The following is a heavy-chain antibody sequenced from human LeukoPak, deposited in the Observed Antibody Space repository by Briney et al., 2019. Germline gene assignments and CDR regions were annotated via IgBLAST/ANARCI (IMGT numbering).Heavy chain of an antibody. CDR1: GFTFSNNA. V-gene: IGHV3-23*01. D-gene: IGHD3-10*01. CDR2: ISGSGGST. CDR3: AKDAYYYGSGGGAFDI. J-gene: IGHJ3*02. Sequence: PGGSLRLSCAASGFTFSNNALSWVRQAPGKGLEWVSVISGSGGSTYYAASVKGRFTISRDNSKNTLFLQMNSLRAEDTAVYYCAKDAYYYGSGGGAFDIWGQGTMVTVSS.